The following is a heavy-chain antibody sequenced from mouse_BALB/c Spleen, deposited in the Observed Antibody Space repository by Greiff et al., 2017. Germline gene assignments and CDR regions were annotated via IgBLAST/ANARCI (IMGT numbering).Heavy chain of an antibody. CDR3: ARFGYYGSRESAWFAY. CDR2: INPSTGYT. D-gene: IGHD1-1*01. CDR1: GYTFTSYW. Sequence: QVQLQQSGAELAKPGASVKMSCKASGYTFTSYWMHWVKQRPGQGLEWIGYINPSTGYTEYNQKFKDKATLTADKSSSTAYMQLSSLTSEDSAVYYCARFGYYGSRESAWFAYWGQGTLVTVSA. V-gene: IGHV1-7*01. J-gene: IGHJ3*01.